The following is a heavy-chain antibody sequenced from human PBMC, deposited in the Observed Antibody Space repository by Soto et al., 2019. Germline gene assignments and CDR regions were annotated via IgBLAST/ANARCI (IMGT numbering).Heavy chain of an antibody. D-gene: IGHD6-13*01. V-gene: IGHV1-69*13. CDR3: AKRTAAAGVRGPLDP. CDR2: IIPIFGTA. Sequence: SVKVSCKASGGTFSSYAISWVRQAPGQGLEWMGGIIPIFGTANYAQKFQGRVTITADESTSTAYMELSSLRSEDTAVYYCAKRTAAAGVRGPLDPWGQGTLVTVSS. CDR1: GGTFSSYA. J-gene: IGHJ5*02.